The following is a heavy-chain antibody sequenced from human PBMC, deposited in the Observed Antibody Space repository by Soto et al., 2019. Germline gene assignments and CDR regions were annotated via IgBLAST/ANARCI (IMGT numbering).Heavy chain of an antibody. J-gene: IGHJ4*02. CDR3: ARGVELLWFGRFDY. CDR2: INHSGST. V-gene: IGHV4-34*01. D-gene: IGHD3-10*01. Sequence: SETLSLTCAVYGGSFSGYYWSWIRQPPGKGLEWIGEINHSGSTNYNPSLKSRVTISVDTSKNQFSLKLSSVTAADTAVYYCARGVELLWFGRFDYWGQGSLVTVSS. CDR1: GGSFSGYY.